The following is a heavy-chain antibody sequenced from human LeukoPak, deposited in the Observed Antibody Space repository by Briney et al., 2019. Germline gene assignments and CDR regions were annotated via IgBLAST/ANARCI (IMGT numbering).Heavy chain of an antibody. D-gene: IGHD4-17*01. CDR3: AKDHPTNDYGDYYFDY. CDR1: GFTFSSYG. Sequence: GRSLRLSCAASGFTFSSYGMHWVRQAPGKGLEWVAVISYDGSNKYYADSVKGRFTISRDNSKNTLYLQMNSLRAEDTAVYYCAKDHPTNDYGDYYFDYWGQGTLVTVSS. CDR2: ISYDGSNK. V-gene: IGHV3-30*18. J-gene: IGHJ4*02.